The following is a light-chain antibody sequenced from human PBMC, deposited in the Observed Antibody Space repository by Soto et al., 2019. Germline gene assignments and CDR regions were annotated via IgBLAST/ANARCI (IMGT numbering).Light chain of an antibody. Sequence: TEMTQSPSSVSASVGDRATITCGSSEDISTWLAWYQQKPGKAPKLLIYAASTLQSGVPSRFSGSGSGTEFTLTISSLQPEDFATYYCQQLNSYPITFGQGTRLEI. CDR2: AAS. CDR3: QQLNSYPIT. J-gene: IGKJ5*01. CDR1: EDISTW. V-gene: IGKV1-12*01.